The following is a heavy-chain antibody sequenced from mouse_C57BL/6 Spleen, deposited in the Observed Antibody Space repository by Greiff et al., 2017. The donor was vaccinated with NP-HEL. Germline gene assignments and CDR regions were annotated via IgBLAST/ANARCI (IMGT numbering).Heavy chain of an antibody. CDR3: ARRGGAYGYDGYAMDY. CDR2: FHPYNDDT. V-gene: IGHV1-47*01. D-gene: IGHD2-2*01. CDR1: GYTFTTYP. Sequence: QVQLKESGAELVKPGASVKMSCKASGYTFTTYPIEWMKQNHGKSLEWIGNFHPYNDDTKYNEKFKGKATLTVEKSSSTVYLELSRLTSDDSAVYYCARRGGAYGYDGYAMDYWGQGTSVTVSS. J-gene: IGHJ4*01.